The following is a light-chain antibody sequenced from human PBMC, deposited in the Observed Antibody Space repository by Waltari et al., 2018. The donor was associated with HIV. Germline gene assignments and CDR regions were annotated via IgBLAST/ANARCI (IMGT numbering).Light chain of an antibody. CDR2: DGT. V-gene: IGLV2-11*01. CDR1: SSDVGGYSF. J-gene: IGLJ3*02. Sequence: QSALTQPRSVSGSPGQSVTISCTGTSSDVGGYSFVSWYQQHPNKAPKLMIYDGTKRPSGVPDRFSGSKSGNTASLTISGLQAEDEADYYCCSYAGDPWVFGGGTKLTVL. CDR3: CSYAGDPWV.